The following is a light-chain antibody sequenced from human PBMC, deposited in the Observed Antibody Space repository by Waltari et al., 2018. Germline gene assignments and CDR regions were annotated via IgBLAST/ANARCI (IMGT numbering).Light chain of an antibody. Sequence: DIVMTQSPLSLPVTPGEPASISCRSSQSLLHSNGYNYLDWYLQKPGQSPQLLIYLGSTRASGVPDRFSGSGSGTDFTLKISRVEAEDFGVYYCMQVQQTPLTFGGGTKVEIK. CDR3: MQVQQTPLT. J-gene: IGKJ4*01. V-gene: IGKV2-28*01. CDR1: QSLLHSNGYNY. CDR2: LGS.